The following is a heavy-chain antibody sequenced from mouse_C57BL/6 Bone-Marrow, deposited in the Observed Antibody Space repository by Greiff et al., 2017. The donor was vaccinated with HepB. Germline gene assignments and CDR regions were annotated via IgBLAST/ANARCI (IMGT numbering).Heavy chain of an antibody. CDR2: INPYNGGT. Sequence: VQLKQSGPVLVKPGASVKMSCKASGYTFTDYYMNWVKQSHGKSLEWIGVINPYNGGTSYNQKFKGKATLTVDKSSSTAYMELNSLTSEDSAVYYCARLLRGYFDYWGQGTTLTVSS. V-gene: IGHV1-19*01. J-gene: IGHJ2*01. CDR1: GYTFTDYY. D-gene: IGHD1-1*01. CDR3: ARLLRGYFDY.